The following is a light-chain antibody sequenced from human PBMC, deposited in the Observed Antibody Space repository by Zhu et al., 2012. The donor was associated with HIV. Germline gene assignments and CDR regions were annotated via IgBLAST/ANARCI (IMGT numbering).Light chain of an antibody. CDR1: QSVSSD. Sequence: EIVMTQSPATLSVSPGEKATLSCRASQSVSSDLAWYQQKPGQAPRLLISRASDRATGIAARFSGGGSGTEFTLTISSLESEDFAVYYCQQYDNWPPTFGQGTKVEIK. CDR3: QQYDNWPPT. CDR2: RAS. J-gene: IGKJ1*01. V-gene: IGKV3-15*01.